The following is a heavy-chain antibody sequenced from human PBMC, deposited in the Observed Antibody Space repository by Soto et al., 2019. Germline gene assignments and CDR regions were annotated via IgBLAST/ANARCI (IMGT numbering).Heavy chain of an antibody. Sequence: QVQLVQSGAEVKKPGSSVKVSCKASGGTFSSYAISWVRQAPEQGLEWMGGIIPIFGTANYAQKFQGRVTITADESTSTAYMELSSLRSEDTAVYYCARDRGYYDSSGYYSYYFDYWGQGTLVTVSS. D-gene: IGHD3-22*01. CDR3: ARDRGYYDSSGYYSYYFDY. V-gene: IGHV1-69*01. CDR1: GGTFSSYA. J-gene: IGHJ4*02. CDR2: IIPIFGTA.